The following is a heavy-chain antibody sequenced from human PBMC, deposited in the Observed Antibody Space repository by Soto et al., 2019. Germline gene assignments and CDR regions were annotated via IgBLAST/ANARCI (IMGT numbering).Heavy chain of an antibody. Sequence: GEPLKIYSKAPGFRLGDYDGPWVPQATGKGLGRVSTISAARYPYYTCSVKHRFTISRENARNSMFLQMNSVTVGDTAVYYCARAYTGRLPRRADYYYALDVWGQGIMVTVSS. V-gene: IGHV3-13*05. J-gene: IGHJ6*02. CDR2: ISAARYP. D-gene: IGHD2-15*01. CDR1: GFRLGDYD. CDR3: ARAYTGRLPRRADYYYALDV.